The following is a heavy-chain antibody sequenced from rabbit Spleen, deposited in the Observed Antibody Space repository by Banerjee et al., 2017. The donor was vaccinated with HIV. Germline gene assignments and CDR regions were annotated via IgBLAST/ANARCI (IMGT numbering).Heavy chain of an antibody. V-gene: IGHV1S45*01. D-gene: IGHD1-1*01. CDR3: ARDGGRVSGYSLHL. J-gene: IGHJ3*01. CDR2: INTGSVNT. CDR1: GFSFSSSYW. Sequence: LEESGGDLVKPEGSLTLTCTASGFSFSSSYWICWVRQAPGKGLEWIGCINTGSVNTYYARWVNGRFTISKTSSTTVTLQMTGLTAADTATYFCARDGGRVSGYSLHLWGQGTLVTVS.